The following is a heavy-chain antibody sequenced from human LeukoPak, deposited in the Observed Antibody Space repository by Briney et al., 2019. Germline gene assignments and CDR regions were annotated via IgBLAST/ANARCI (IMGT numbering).Heavy chain of an antibody. CDR3: ARERYCGGDCYSFAFDV. V-gene: IGHV3-66*01. D-gene: IGHD2-21*02. Sequence: GGSLRLSCAASGFTVSSKYMSWVRQAPGKGLEWVSIFYSGGDSTNYADSVKGRFTISRDNSENTLYLQMNSLRADDTAVYYCARERYCGGDCYSFAFDVWGQGTVVTVSS. CDR2: FYSGGDST. CDR1: GFTVSSKY. J-gene: IGHJ3*01.